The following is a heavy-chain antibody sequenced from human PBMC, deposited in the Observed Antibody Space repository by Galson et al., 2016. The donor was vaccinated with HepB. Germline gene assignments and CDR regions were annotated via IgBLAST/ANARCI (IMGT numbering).Heavy chain of an antibody. D-gene: IGHD6-19*01. Sequence: SLRLSCAASGFSVKNNSMTWVRQAPGKGLEWVADITQDGSEKYYVDSVKGRFTISRDNGKNSLYLQISSLRVEDAGVYYCARRLDTQRRIAGWGWGMDVWVQGTTVTVS. CDR2: ITQDGSEK. CDR1: GFSVKNNS. V-gene: IGHV3-7*01. CDR3: ARRLDTQRRIAGWGWGMDV. J-gene: IGHJ6*02.